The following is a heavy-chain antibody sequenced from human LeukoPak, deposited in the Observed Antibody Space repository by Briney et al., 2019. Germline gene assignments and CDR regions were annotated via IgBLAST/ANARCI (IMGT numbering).Heavy chain of an antibody. CDR3: ARDPADDYIWGSYPQYYFDY. Sequence: ASVKVSCKASGYTFTGYYMHWVRQAPGQGLEWMGWINPNSGGTNYAQKLQGRVAMTRDTSISTAYMELSRLRSDDTAVYYCARDPADDYIWGSYPQYYFDYWGQGTLVTVSS. V-gene: IGHV1-2*02. CDR2: INPNSGGT. D-gene: IGHD3-16*02. J-gene: IGHJ4*02. CDR1: GYTFTGYY.